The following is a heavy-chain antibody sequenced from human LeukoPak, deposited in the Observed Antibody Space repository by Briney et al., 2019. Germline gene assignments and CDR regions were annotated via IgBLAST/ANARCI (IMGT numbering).Heavy chain of an antibody. D-gene: IGHD1-26*01. V-gene: IGHV3-9*01. Sequence: GRSLRLSCAASGFTFDDYAMHWVRQAPGKGLEWVSGISWNSGSIGYADSVKGRFTISRDNAKNSLYLQMNSLRAEDTALYYCAKSVSGSYYYFDYWGQGTLVTVSS. CDR2: ISWNSGSI. CDR3: AKSVSGSYYYFDY. J-gene: IGHJ4*02. CDR1: GFTFDDYA.